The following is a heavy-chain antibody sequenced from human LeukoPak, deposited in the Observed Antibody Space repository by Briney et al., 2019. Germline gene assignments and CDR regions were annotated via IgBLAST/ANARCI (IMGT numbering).Heavy chain of an antibody. CDR3: ARDLGSGWFPLDY. Sequence: ASVKVSCKASGYTFTDYYMHWVRQAPGQGLEWMGWINPNSAVTSYAQKFQGRVTMTRDTSISTAYMQLSRLKSDDTAVYYCARDLGSGWFPLDYRGQGTLVTVSS. CDR2: INPNSAVT. V-gene: IGHV1-2*02. D-gene: IGHD6-19*01. CDR1: GYTFTDYY. J-gene: IGHJ4*02.